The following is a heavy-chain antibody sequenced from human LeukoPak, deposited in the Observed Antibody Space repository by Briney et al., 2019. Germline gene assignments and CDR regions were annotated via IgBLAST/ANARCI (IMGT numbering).Heavy chain of an antibody. CDR2: INSDGSST. J-gene: IGHJ4*02. CDR3: ASALGGQGGH. Sequence: HAGGSLRLSCAASGFTFRTYWMHWVRQAPGKGLVWVSNINSDGSSTTYADSVKGRFTTSRDNAKNTLFLQMSGLRADDTAVYYCASALGGQGGHWGQGTLVTVSS. D-gene: IGHD3-16*01. CDR1: GFTFRTYW. V-gene: IGHV3-74*01.